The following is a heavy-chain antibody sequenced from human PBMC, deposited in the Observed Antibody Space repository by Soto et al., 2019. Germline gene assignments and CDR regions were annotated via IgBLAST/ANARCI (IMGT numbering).Heavy chain of an antibody. CDR3: ARARGPSSGGICYVNFDY. Sequence: PSETLSLTCTVSGGSISSDGYYWSWIRQHPGKGLEWIGYIYYSGSTYYNPSLESRIAISVDTSKNQFSLKLNSVTAADTAMYYCARARGPSSGGICYVNFDYWGQGTLVTVSS. D-gene: IGHD2-15*01. V-gene: IGHV4-31*03. J-gene: IGHJ4*02. CDR1: GGSISSDGYY. CDR2: IYYSGST.